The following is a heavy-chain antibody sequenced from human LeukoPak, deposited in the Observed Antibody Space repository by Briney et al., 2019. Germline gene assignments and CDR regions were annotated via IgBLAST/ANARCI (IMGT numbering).Heavy chain of an antibody. V-gene: IGHV3-30*04. CDR2: ISYDGSNK. CDR3: ARSDYYGSGSYLGY. Sequence: GGSLRLSCAASGFTFSTYAMHWVRQAPGKGLEWVALISYDGSNKYYADSVKGRFTIYRDNSKNTLYLQVNSLRAEDTAVYYCARSDYYGSGSYLGYWGQGTLVTVSS. CDR1: GFTFSTYA. J-gene: IGHJ4*02. D-gene: IGHD3-10*01.